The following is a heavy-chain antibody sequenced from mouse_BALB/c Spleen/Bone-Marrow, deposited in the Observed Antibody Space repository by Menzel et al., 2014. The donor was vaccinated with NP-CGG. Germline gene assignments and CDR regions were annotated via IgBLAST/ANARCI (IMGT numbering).Heavy chain of an antibody. J-gene: IGHJ3*01. Sequence: VKLLESGPELVKPGALVKISCKASGYTFTSYDINWVKQRPGQGLEWVGRIYPGDGSTMYNEKFKGKATLTADKSSSTAYMQLSSLTSENSAVYFCARAGGSSGYGIDYWGQGTLVTVSA. D-gene: IGHD3-1*01. CDR1: GYTFTSYD. V-gene: IGHV1S56*01. CDR2: IYPGDGST. CDR3: ARAGGSSGYGIDY.